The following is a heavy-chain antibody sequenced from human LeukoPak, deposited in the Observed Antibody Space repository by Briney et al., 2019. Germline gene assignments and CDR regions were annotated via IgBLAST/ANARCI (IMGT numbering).Heavy chain of an antibody. CDR2: ISSSGSTI. CDR1: GFTFSDYY. CDR3: ARAAYAPYYYGMDV. Sequence: GGSLRLSCAASGFTFSDYYMSWIRQAPGKGLEWVSYISSSGSTIYCADSVKGRFTISRDNAKNSLYLQMNSLRAEDTAVYYCARAAYAPYYYGMDVWGQGTTVTVSS. J-gene: IGHJ6*02. V-gene: IGHV3-11*01. D-gene: IGHD4-17*01.